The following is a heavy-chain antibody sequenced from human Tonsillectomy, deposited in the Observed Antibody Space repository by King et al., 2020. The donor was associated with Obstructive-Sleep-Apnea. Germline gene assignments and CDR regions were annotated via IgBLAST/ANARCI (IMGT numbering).Heavy chain of an antibody. Sequence: VQLVESGGVVVQPGGSLRFSCAASGFTFDDYAMHWVRQAPGKGLEWVSLISWEGGSTYYADSVKGRFTISRDNSKNSLYLQMNSLRAEDTALYYCAKGHYSSSSGFDYWGQGTLVTVSS. V-gene: IGHV3-43D*03. CDR3: AKGHYSSSSGFDY. J-gene: IGHJ4*02. CDR1: GFTFDDYA. D-gene: IGHD6-6*01. CDR2: ISWEGGST.